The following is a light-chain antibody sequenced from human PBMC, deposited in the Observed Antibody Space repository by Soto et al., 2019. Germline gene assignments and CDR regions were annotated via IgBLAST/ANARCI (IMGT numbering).Light chain of an antibody. CDR3: QQYENLPT. CDR1: QNINNY. V-gene: IGKV1-33*01. J-gene: IGKJ5*01. CDR2: DAS. Sequence: DIHMTQSPSSLSASVGDRVTITCQASQNINNYLNWYQQKPGRAPKLLIYDASNLEAGVPSRFRGSGSGTDFTFTISRLKPEDIATYYCQQYENLPTFGQGTRLEIK.